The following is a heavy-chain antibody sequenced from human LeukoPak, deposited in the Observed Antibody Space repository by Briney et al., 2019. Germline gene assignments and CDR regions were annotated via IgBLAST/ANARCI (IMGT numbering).Heavy chain of an antibody. J-gene: IGHJ4*02. CDR3: AKGQRITMVRGAIDY. CDR2: IKQDGSEK. Sequence: GGSLRLSCAASGFTFSSYWMSWVRQAPGKGREWVANIKQDGSEKYYVDSVKGRFTISRDNAKNSLYLQMNSLRAEDTALYYCAKGQRITMVRGAIDYWGQGTLVTVSS. CDR1: GFTFSSYW. D-gene: IGHD3-10*01. V-gene: IGHV3-7*03.